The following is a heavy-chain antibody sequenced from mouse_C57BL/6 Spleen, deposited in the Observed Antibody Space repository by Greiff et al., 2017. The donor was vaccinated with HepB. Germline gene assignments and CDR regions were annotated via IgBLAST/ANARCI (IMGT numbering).Heavy chain of an antibody. Sequence: QVQLQQPGAELVKPGASVKLSCKASGYTFTSYWMQWVKQRPGQGLEWIGEIDPSDSYTNYNQKFKGKATLTVDTSSSTAYMQLSSLTSEDSAVYYCARSAYYYGLGYFDYWGQGTTLTVSS. J-gene: IGHJ2*01. D-gene: IGHD1-1*01. CDR2: IDPSDSYT. CDR3: ARSAYYYGLGYFDY. V-gene: IGHV1-50*01. CDR1: GYTFTSYW.